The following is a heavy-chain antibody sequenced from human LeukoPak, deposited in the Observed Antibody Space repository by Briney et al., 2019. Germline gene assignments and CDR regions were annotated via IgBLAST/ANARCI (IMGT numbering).Heavy chain of an antibody. CDR2: IIPILGIA. CDR1: GGTFSSYA. CDR3: AIDSDSSGWYLEDY. J-gene: IGHJ4*02. V-gene: IGHV1-69*04. D-gene: IGHD6-19*01. Sequence: GASVKVSCKASGGTFSSYAISWVRQAPGQGLEWMGRIIPILGIANYAQKFRGRVTITADKSTSTAYMELSSLRSEDTAVYYCAIDSDSSGWYLEDYWGQGTLVTVSS.